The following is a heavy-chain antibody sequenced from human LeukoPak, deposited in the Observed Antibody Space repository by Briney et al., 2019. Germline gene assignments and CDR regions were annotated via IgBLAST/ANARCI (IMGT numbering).Heavy chain of an antibody. CDR3: AGAPTLWFGELLFNYYYYYMDV. CDR1: GGSFSGYY. D-gene: IGHD3-10*01. V-gene: IGHV4-34*01. Sequence: SETLSLTCAVYGGSFSGYYWSWIRQPPGKGLEWIGEINHSGSTNYNPSLKSRVTISVDTSKNQFSLKLSSVTAADTAVYYCAGAPTLWFGELLFNYYYYYMDVWGKGTTVTVSS. CDR2: INHSGST. J-gene: IGHJ6*03.